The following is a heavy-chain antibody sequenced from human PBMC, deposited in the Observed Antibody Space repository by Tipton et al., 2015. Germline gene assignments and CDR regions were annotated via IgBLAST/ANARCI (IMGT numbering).Heavy chain of an antibody. CDR2: ISYTDGA. CDR1: GGSVTSGSYY. V-gene: IGHV4-61*01. CDR3: ASPSLPHDRGDYYFQS. J-gene: IGHJ4*02. Sequence: LRLSCTVSGGSVTSGSYYWSWIRQPPGKGLEWIGYISYTDGAHYNPALKSRVTISVDTSKNQFSLTLNSVAAADTAVYYCASPSLPHDRGDYYFQSWGQGSLVTVS. D-gene: IGHD2-21*02.